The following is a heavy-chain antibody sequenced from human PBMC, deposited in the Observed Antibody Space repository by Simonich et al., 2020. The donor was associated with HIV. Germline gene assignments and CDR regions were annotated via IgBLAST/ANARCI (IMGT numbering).Heavy chain of an antibody. D-gene: IGHD3-10*01. CDR3: TTGVTMGR. CDR2: IKSKTDGGTI. CDR1: GITFTNAW. J-gene: IGHJ4*02. Sequence: EVQLVESGGGLVKPGGSLRLSCTASGITFTNAWMNWVRQGPEKGLEWVGSIKSKTDGGTIEYAPPLKGRFTISRDDSKNTLYLQMNSLKTEDTAVYFCTTGVTMGRWGQGTLVTVSS. V-gene: IGHV3-15*01.